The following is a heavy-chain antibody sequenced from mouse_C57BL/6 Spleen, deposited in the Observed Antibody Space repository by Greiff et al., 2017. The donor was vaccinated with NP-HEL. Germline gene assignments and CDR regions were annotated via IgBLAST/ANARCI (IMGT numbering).Heavy chain of an antibody. Sequence: EVKLVESGEGLVKPGGSLKLSCAASGFTFSSYAMSWVRQTPEKRLEWVAYISSGGDYIYYADTVKGRFTISRDNARNTLYLQMSSLKSEDTAMYYCTRFITTVVAKGYYAMDYWGQGTSVTVSS. CDR1: GFTFSSYA. D-gene: IGHD1-1*01. CDR3: TRFITTVVAKGYYAMDY. CDR2: ISSGGDYI. V-gene: IGHV5-9-1*02. J-gene: IGHJ4*01.